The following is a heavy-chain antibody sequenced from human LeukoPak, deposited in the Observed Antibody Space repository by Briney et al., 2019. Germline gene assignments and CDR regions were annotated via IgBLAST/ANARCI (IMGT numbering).Heavy chain of an antibody. CDR3: TTAPTTNWLPYFAY. J-gene: IGHJ4*02. Sequence: PGGSLRLSCAASGFTFSDYYMSRIRQAPGKGLEWVGRISGDGATDYAAPVKGRFTISRDDSKNTLYLQMDSLKTEDTAVYYCTTAPTTNWLPYFAYWGLGTLVTVSS. D-gene: IGHD5-12*01. CDR2: ISGDGAT. CDR1: GFTFSDYY. V-gene: IGHV3-15*01.